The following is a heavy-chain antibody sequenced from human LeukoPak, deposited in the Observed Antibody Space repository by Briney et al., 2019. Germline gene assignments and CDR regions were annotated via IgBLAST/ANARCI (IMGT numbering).Heavy chain of an antibody. D-gene: IGHD3-10*01. J-gene: IGHJ4*02. CDR2: ISWNSGSI. Sequence: GRSLRLSCAASGFTFDDYAMHWVRQAPGKGLEWVSGISWNSGSIGYADSVKGRFTISRDNAKNSLYLQMNSLRAEDTALYYCAKGSTMGGVDYWGQGTLVTVSS. CDR3: AKGSTMGGVDY. V-gene: IGHV3-9*01. CDR1: GFTFDDYA.